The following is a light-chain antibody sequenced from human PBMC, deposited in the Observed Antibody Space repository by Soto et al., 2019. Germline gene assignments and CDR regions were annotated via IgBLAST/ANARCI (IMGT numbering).Light chain of an antibody. CDR1: KSDIGVYDF. Sequence: QSVLTQPPSASGSPGQSVTISCTGTKSDIGVYDFVSWYQHHPGEAPRLIIYEVVQRPSGVPDRFSGSKSGNTASLTVSGLQAADEADYFCKSYAGSNTYVFGSGTKVTV. V-gene: IGLV2-8*01. CDR2: EVV. CDR3: KSYAGSNTYV. J-gene: IGLJ1*01.